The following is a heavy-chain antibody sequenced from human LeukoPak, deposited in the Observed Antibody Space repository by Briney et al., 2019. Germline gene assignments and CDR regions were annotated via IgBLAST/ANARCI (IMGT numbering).Heavy chain of an antibody. CDR1: GYTFTGYY. V-gene: IGHV1-2*02. Sequence: GASVTVSCKASGYTFTGYYMHWVRQAPGQGLEWMGWINPNSGGTNYAQEFQGRVTMTRDTSISTAYMELSRLRSDDTAVYYCARSSLNYYDSSGYSEYFQHWGQGTLVTVSS. CDR3: ARSSLNYYDSSGYSEYFQH. CDR2: INPNSGGT. D-gene: IGHD3-22*01. J-gene: IGHJ1*01.